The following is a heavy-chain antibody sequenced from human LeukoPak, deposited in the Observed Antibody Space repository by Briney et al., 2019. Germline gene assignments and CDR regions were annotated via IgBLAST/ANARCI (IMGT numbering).Heavy chain of an antibody. CDR1: GGSISSYY. Sequence: PSETLSLTCTVSGGSISSYYWNWIRQPPGKGLEWIGYIYYSGTTNYNPSLKSRVTISVDTSKNQFSLKLSSVTAADTAVYYCARGVYVAAAQYGYWGQGTLVTVSS. CDR3: ARGVYVAAAQYGY. J-gene: IGHJ4*02. CDR2: IYYSGTT. D-gene: IGHD6-13*01. V-gene: IGHV4-59*01.